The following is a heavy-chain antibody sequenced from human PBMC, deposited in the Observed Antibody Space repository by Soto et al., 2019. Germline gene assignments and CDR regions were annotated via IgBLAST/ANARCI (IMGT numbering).Heavy chain of an antibody. CDR2: IYYSGST. Sequence: QLQLQESGPGLVKPSETLSLTCTVSGGSISSSSYYWGWIRQPPGKGLEWIGSIYYSGSTYYNPSPKSRVTISVDTSKNQFSLKLSSVTAADTAVYYCARLGSSWYLSWFDPWGQGTLVTVSS. V-gene: IGHV4-39*01. CDR1: GGSISSSSYY. J-gene: IGHJ5*02. CDR3: ARLGSSWYLSWFDP. D-gene: IGHD6-13*01.